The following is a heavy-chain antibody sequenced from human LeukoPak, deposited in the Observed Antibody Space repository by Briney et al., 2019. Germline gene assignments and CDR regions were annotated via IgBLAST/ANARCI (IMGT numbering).Heavy chain of an antibody. V-gene: IGHV5-51*01. CDR1: GYSFTTYW. CDR3: ARHDGRGGPFDY. D-gene: IGHD3-16*01. J-gene: IGHJ4*02. CDR2: IYPGDSNI. Sequence: GESLKISCKGSGYSFTTYWIARVRQMPGKGLEWMGIIYPGDSNIRYSPSFQGQVTISADKSITTAYLQWNSLKASDTAMYYCARHDGRGGPFDYWGQGSLVTVSS.